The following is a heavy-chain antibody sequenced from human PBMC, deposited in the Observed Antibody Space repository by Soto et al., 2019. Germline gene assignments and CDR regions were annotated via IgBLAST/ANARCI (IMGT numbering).Heavy chain of an antibody. D-gene: IGHD6-6*01. CDR1: GVSISSGGYY. V-gene: IGHV4-31*03. J-gene: IGHJ4*02. CDR2: IYYSGST. Sequence: SETLSLTCTVSGVSISSGGYYWSWIRQHPGKGLEWIGYIYYSGSTYYNPSLKSRVTISVDTSKNQFSLKLSSVTAADTAVYYCARVVYSSSYYFDYWGQGTLVTVSS. CDR3: ARVVYSSSYYFDY.